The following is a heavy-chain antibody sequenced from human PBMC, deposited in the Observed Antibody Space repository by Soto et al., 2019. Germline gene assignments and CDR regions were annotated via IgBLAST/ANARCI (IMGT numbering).Heavy chain of an antibody. J-gene: IGHJ2*01. V-gene: IGHV4-59*08. D-gene: IGHD4-17*01. CDR2: IHYSGST. Sequence: QVQLQESGPGLVKPSETLSLTCTVSGGSISTYYWSWIRQPPGKGLEWIGYIHYSGSTNYNPSLKIRVATSVDTSKNQFSLKLTSVTAADTAVYYCARRYYGGNYWYFDLWGRGTLVTVSS. CDR1: GGSISTYY. CDR3: ARRYYGGNYWYFDL.